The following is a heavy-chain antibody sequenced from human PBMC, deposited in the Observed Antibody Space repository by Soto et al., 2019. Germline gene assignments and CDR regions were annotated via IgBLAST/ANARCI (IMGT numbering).Heavy chain of an antibody. CDR2: INPNSGGT. CDR1: GFTFSAYY. V-gene: IGHV1-2*02. Sequence: QVQLVQSGAEVKKPGASVKVSCKASGFTFSAYYIYWVRQAPGQGLEWIGWINPNSGGTNNAQKFQGRVTLTRDTSTSTVYMELSALIPADTAVYYCARSLLDEYSSSWRSAYYGMDVWGQGTTVTVSS. J-gene: IGHJ6*02. D-gene: IGHD6-13*01. CDR3: ARSLLDEYSSSWRSAYYGMDV.